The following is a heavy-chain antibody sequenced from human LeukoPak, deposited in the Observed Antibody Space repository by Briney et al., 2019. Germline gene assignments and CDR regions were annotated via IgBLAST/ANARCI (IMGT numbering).Heavy chain of an antibody. Sequence: SETLSLTCTVSGGSISSSSYYWGWIRQPPGKGLEWIGSIYYSGSTYYNPSLKSRVTISVDTSKNQFSLKLSSVTAADTAVYYCARWLNYYGSGSYFQPWGQGTLVTVSS. V-gene: IGHV4-39*07. CDR3: ARWLNYYGSGSYFQP. J-gene: IGHJ5*02. CDR1: GGSISSSSYY. D-gene: IGHD3-10*01. CDR2: IYYSGST.